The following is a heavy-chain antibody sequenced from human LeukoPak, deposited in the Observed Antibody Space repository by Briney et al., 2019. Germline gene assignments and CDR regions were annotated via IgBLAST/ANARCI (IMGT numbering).Heavy chain of an antibody. D-gene: IGHD3-22*01. Sequence: GGSLRLPCAASGFTFNYAMTWARQPPGKGLEWVSAISGSGGSTYYADSVKGRFTISKDNSKTTLYLLMSSLSPEDTAVYYCAKHADGSGRPRAGFDHWGQGTLVTVSS. CDR3: AKHADGSGRPRAGFDH. CDR1: GFTFNYA. CDR2: ISGSGGST. V-gene: IGHV3-23*01. J-gene: IGHJ4*02.